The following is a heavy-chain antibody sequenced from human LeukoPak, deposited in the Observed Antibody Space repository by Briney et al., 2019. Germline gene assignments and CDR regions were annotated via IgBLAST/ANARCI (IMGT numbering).Heavy chain of an antibody. CDR3: ARNKEGKSLDY. CDR1: GYTFTDYY. Sequence: ASVKVSCKASGYTFTDYYIHWVRQAPGQGLEWMAWMNPNSGGTSYAQRFQGRVTMTRDTSISTAYMELSRLRFDDTAVYYCARNKEGKSLDYWGQGTLVTVSS. J-gene: IGHJ4*02. CDR2: MNPNSGGT. V-gene: IGHV1-2*02.